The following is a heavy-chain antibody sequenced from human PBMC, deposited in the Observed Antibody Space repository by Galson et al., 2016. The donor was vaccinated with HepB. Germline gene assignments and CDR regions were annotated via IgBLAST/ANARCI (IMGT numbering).Heavy chain of an antibody. J-gene: IGHJ4*02. Sequence: QSGAEVKKPGESLKISCKGSGYNFANTWIGWVRQMPGKGLEYMGIMYPGDSDTRYSPSSQGQVTISADKSISTAYLQWSSLKASDTAMYYCGRHLGDGDNLYYFDYWGQGTLVTVSS. V-gene: IGHV5-51*01. D-gene: IGHD5-24*01. CDR1: GYNFANTW. CDR2: MYPGDSDT. CDR3: GRHLGDGDNLYYFDY.